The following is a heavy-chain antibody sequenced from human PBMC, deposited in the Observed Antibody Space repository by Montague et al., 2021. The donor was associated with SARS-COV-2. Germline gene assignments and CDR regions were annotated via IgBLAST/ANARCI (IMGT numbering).Heavy chain of an antibody. CDR3: ARPTPDYELLTGNPFDV. CDR1: GGSVSSGTYY. Sequence: SETLSLTCTVSGGSVSSGTYYWGWIRQPPGKGLEWIGSIYYSGKXDYNPSLKSRATIFVDTSKNQFSLQLSSVTAADTAVYYCARPTPDYELLTGNPFDVWGQGTMVTVSS. D-gene: IGHD3-9*01. V-gene: IGHV4-39*01. CDR2: IYYSGKX. J-gene: IGHJ3*01.